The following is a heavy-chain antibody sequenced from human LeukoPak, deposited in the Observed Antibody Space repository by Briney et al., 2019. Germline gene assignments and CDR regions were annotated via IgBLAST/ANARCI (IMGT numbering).Heavy chain of an antibody. CDR2: TYYRSKWYN. J-gene: IGHJ6*02. CDR1: GDSVSSNSAA. V-gene: IGHV6-1*01. CDR3: ARSGYCSSTSCSYYYYYYGMDV. D-gene: IGHD2-2*01. Sequence: SQTLSLTCAISGDSVSSNSAAWNWIRQSPSRGLEWLGRTYYRSKWYNDYAVSVKGRITINPDTSKNQFSLQLNSVTPEDTAVYYCARSGYCSSTSCSYYYYYYGMDVWGQGTTVTVSS.